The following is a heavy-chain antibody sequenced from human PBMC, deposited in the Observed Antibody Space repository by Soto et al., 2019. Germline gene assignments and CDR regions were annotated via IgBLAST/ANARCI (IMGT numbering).Heavy chain of an antibody. CDR2: TYYRSQWHN. CDR1: GDIVFSNTAT. D-gene: IGHD3-10*01. J-gene: IGHJ3*02. V-gene: IGHV6-1*01. CDR3: ARERGFLSEALDX. Sequence: SQSLSLTCAISGDIVFSNTATWNWIRQSPSRGLEWVGSTYYRSQWHNDYAESVKGRITINPDTSKNQFSLQLDSVTPEDTAVYYCARERGFLSEALDXWGRGTMVTVS.